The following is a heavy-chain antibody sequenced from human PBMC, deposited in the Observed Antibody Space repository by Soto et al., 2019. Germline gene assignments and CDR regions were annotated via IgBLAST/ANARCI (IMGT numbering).Heavy chain of an antibody. CDR1: GFPFSDHY. CDR3: ATDNSEQYGTPDASSWFDP. D-gene: IGHD1-26*01. J-gene: IGHJ5*02. CDR2: ISPNGDRL. V-gene: IGHV1-46*01. Sequence: ASVKVSCKASGFPFSDHYMHWVRQAPGQGLEWMGIISPNGDRLNYAQKFQGRVTITRDTSTSTVYMDLSGLTYDDTAVYYCATDNSEQYGTPDASSWFDPWGQGTLVTVS.